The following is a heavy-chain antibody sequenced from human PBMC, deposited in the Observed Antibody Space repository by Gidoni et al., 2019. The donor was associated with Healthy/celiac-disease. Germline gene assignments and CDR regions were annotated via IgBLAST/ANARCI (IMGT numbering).Heavy chain of an antibody. CDR3: ARGTGDGYNYYYFDY. CDR1: GYTFTTYA. D-gene: IGHD5-12*01. CDR2: INTNSGNP. J-gene: IGHJ4*02. Sequence: QVQLLQSGSELKKPAASVKVSCKASGYTFTTYAMNWVRQAPGQGLEWMGWINTNSGNPTYAQGFTGRFVFCLDTSVSTAYLQISSLKAEDTAVYSCARGTGDGYNYYYFDYWGQGTLVTVSS. V-gene: IGHV7-4-1*02.